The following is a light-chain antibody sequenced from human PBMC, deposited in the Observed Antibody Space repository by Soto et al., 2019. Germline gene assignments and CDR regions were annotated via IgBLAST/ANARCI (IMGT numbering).Light chain of an antibody. Sequence: VLTQSPSASASLGASVKLTCTLSSGHSSYAIAWHQQQPEKGPRYLMNLKSDGSHTKGDGIPDRFSGSSSGAERYLTISSLQSEDEADYYCQTWGTGIRVFGGGTKLTVL. CDR1: SGHSSYA. CDR3: QTWGTGIRV. V-gene: IGLV4-69*01. CDR2: LKSDGSH. J-gene: IGLJ3*02.